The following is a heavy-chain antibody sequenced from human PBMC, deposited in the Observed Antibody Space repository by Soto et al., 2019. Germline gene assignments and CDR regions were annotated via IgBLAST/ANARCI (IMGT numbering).Heavy chain of an antibody. J-gene: IGHJ5*02. Sequence: GASVKVSCKASGYTFTNYAIHWVRQATGQGLEWMGWMNPNSGNTGYAQKFQGRVTMTRNTSISTAYMELSSLRSEDTAVYYCARRRIAVAVRNWFDPWGQGTLVTVSS. CDR2: MNPNSGNT. D-gene: IGHD6-19*01. V-gene: IGHV1-8*01. CDR3: ARRRIAVAVRNWFDP. CDR1: GYTFTNYA.